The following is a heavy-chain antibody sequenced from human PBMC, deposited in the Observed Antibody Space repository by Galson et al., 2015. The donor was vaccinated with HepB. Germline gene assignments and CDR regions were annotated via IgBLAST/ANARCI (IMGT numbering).Heavy chain of an antibody. V-gene: IGHV1-69*13. Sequence: SVKVSCKASGGTFSSYAISWVRQAPGQGLEWMGGIIPIFGTANYAQKFQGRVTITADESTSTAYMELSSLRSEDTAVYYCARSVTGYSSSPSPLDAFDIWGQGTMVTVSS. D-gene: IGHD6-13*01. CDR3: ARSVTGYSSSPSPLDAFDI. CDR2: IIPIFGTA. J-gene: IGHJ3*02. CDR1: GGTFSSYA.